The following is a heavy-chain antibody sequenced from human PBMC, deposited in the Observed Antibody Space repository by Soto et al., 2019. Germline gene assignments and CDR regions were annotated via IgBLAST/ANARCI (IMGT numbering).Heavy chain of an antibody. J-gene: IGHJ4*02. V-gene: IGHV4-34*01. CDR2: INHSGST. D-gene: IGHD3-16*02. Sequence: SETLSLTCAVYGGSFSGYYWSWIRQPPGKGLEWIGEINHSGSTNYNPSLKSRVTISVDTSKNQFSLKLSSVTAADTAVYYCAIPLLRLGELSSFDYWGQGTLVTVSS. CDR3: AIPLLRLGELSSFDY. CDR1: GGSFSGYY.